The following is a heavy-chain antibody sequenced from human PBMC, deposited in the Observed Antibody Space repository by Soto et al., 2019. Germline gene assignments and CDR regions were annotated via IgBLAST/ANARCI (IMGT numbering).Heavy chain of an antibody. CDR1: GFTFSDHY. D-gene: IGHD3-22*01. CDR3: ARARDSSGYYFDY. Sequence: SGGSLRLSCAASGFTFSDHYMDWVRQAPGKGLEWVGRTRNKANSYTTEYAASVKGRFTISRDDSKNSLYLQMNSLKTEDTAVYYCARARDSSGYYFDYWGQGTLVTVS. V-gene: IGHV3-72*01. CDR2: TRNKANSYTT. J-gene: IGHJ4*02.